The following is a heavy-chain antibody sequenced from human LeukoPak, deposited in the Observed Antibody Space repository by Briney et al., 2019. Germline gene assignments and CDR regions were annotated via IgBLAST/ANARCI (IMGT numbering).Heavy chain of an antibody. V-gene: IGHV3-21*06. Sequence: GGSLRLSCEVSGFSLSRYSMNWVRQAPGKGPEGVSAISTDSEYIYYGDSVKGRFTASRDNAKNSLYLQMNSLRAEDTALYHCVRASYSTTWYLDSWGQGTPVTVSS. CDR1: GFSLSRYS. D-gene: IGHD6-13*01. CDR3: VRASYSTTWYLDS. J-gene: IGHJ4*02. CDR2: ISTDSEYI.